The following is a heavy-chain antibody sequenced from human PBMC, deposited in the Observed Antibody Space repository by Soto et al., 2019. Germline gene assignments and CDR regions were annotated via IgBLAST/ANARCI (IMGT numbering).Heavy chain of an antibody. CDR1: GGSISSSSYY. D-gene: IGHD3-16*01. CDR2: IYYSGST. Sequence: QLQLQESGPGLVKPSETLSLTCTVSGGSISSSSYYWGWIRQPPGKGLEWIGSIYYSGSTYYNPSLKSRVTLSVDTSKNQFSLKLSSVTAADTAVYYCARRIKGDLYFDLWGRGTLVTVSS. J-gene: IGHJ2*01. CDR3: ARRIKGDLYFDL. V-gene: IGHV4-39*01.